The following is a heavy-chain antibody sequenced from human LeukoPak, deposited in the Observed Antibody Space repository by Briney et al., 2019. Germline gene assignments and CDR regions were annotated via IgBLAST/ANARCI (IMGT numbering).Heavy chain of an antibody. CDR1: GYTFTSYY. CDR3: ARAPGSLDWFDP. Sequence: ASEKVSCKASGYTFTSYYMHWVRQAPGQGLEWMGIINPSGGSTSYAQRFQGRVTMTRDMSTSTVYMELSSLRSEDTAVYYCARAPGSLDWFDPWGQGTLVTVSS. V-gene: IGHV1-46*01. CDR2: INPSGGST. J-gene: IGHJ5*02.